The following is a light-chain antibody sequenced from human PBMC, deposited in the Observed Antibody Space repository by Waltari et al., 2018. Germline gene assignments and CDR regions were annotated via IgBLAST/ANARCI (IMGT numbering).Light chain of an antibody. CDR3: QQFNNYPLT. V-gene: IGKV1-39*01. J-gene: IGKJ4*01. Sequence: DIQMTQSPSSLSASVGGRITITCRTSQTIDKFLNWYQQKPGEAPRLLIYSASNLETGVPSRFSGSGSGTDFTLTISSLQPEDFATYYCQQFNNYPLTFGGGTKVEIK. CDR2: SAS. CDR1: QTIDKF.